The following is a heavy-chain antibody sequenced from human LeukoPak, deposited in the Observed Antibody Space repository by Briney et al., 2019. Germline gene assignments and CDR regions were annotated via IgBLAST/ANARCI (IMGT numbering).Heavy chain of an antibody. CDR1: GFTFDDYA. D-gene: IGHD2-2*01. CDR2: ISWNSDTI. Sequence: GRSLRLSCAASGFTFDDYAMHWVRQAPGKGLEWVSGISWNSDTIGYADSVKGRFTISRDNAKNSLYLQMNSLRAEDTAVYYCARDLRYCSSTSCLDPWGQGTLVTVSS. CDR3: ARDLRYCSSTSCLDP. V-gene: IGHV3-9*01. J-gene: IGHJ5*02.